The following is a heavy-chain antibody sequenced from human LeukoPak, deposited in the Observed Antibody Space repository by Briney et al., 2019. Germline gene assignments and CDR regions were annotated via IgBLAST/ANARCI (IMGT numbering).Heavy chain of an antibody. CDR3: ARDNSVRDEAWWFNP. CDR1: GSTFTSNY. CDR2: ISPSGGST. D-gene: IGHD5-24*01. J-gene: IGHJ5*02. Sequence: GASGKLSCNAAGSTFTSNYMHWVRHAPGPGPEWMGVISPSGGSTTYAQKFQGRVTLTRDMSTSTDYLELSSLRSEDTAVYYCARDNSVRDEAWWFNPWGQGTLVTVSS. V-gene: IGHV1-46*01.